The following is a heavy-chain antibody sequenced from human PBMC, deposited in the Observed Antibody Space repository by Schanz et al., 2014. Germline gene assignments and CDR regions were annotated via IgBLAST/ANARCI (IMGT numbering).Heavy chain of an antibody. CDR1: GFSFSSYA. Sequence: EVQLVESGGGLVQPGGSLRLSCAASGFSFSSYAMGWVRQAPGKGLEWVSAISGGGGTTYYADSVKGRFTISRDNSKNTLYLQMNSLRAEDTAVYYCAKSQGSSFDSWGQGTLVTVSS. CDR3: AKSQGSSFDS. J-gene: IGHJ4*02. V-gene: IGHV3-23*04. D-gene: IGHD6-13*01. CDR2: ISGGGGTT.